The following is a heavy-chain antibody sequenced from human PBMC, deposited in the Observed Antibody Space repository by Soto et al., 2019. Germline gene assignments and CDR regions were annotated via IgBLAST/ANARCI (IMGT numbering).Heavy chain of an antibody. CDR3: ARRGIRGRYGSGSYSYYYYGMDV. CDR1: GGSISSYY. V-gene: IGHV4-59*12. D-gene: IGHD3-10*01. J-gene: IGHJ6*02. CDR2: IYYSGST. Sequence: SETLSLTCTVSGGSISSYYWSWIRQPPGKGLEWIGCIYYSGSTHYNPSLESRVTMSVDTSKNQFSLKLTSVTAADTAVYYCARRGIRGRYGSGSYSYYYYGMDVWGQGTTVTVSS.